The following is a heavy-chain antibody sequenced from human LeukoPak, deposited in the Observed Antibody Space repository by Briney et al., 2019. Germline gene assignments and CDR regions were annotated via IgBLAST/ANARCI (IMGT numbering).Heavy chain of an antibody. CDR3: ARVRAMVRGAPFDY. Sequence: GASVKVSCKASGYTFTAYHLHWVRQAPGQGLEWMGWISAYNGNTNYAQKLQGRVTMTTDTSTSTAYMELRSLRSDDTAVYYCARVRAMVRGAPFDYWGQGTLVTVSS. CDR1: GYTFTAYH. D-gene: IGHD3-10*01. V-gene: IGHV1-18*04. J-gene: IGHJ4*02. CDR2: ISAYNGNT.